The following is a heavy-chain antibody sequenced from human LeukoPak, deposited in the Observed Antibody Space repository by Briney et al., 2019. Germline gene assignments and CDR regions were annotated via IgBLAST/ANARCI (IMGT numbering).Heavy chain of an antibody. CDR3: ARGSGWYSWFDP. V-gene: IGHV4-59*12. D-gene: IGHD6-19*01. Sequence: PSETLSLTCTVSGGSISSYYWSWIRQPPGKGLEWIGSIYYSGSTYYNPSLKSRVTISVDTSKNQFSLKLSSVTAADTAVYYCARGSGWYSWFDPWGQGTLVTVSS. CDR1: GGSISSYY. CDR2: IYYSGST. J-gene: IGHJ5*02.